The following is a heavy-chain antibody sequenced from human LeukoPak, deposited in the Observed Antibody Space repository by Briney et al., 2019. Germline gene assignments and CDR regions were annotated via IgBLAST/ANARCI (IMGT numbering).Heavy chain of an antibody. CDR2: IIPIFGTA. Sequence: ASVKVSCTASGGTFSSYAISWVRQAPGQGLEWMGGIIPIFGTANYAQKFQGRVTITADESTSTAYMELSSLRSEDTAVYYCASVASVGYSNYLHYYYYMDVWAKGPRSPSP. D-gene: IGHD4-11*01. V-gene: IGHV1-69*13. CDR3: ASVASVGYSNYLHYYYYMDV. J-gene: IGHJ6*03. CDR1: GGTFSSYA.